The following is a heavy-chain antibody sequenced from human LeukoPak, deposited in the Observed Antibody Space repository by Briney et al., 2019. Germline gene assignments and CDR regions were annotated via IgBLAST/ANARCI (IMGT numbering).Heavy chain of an antibody. D-gene: IGHD6-13*01. CDR3: ARDPLLDPVAAAGNEGFEY. J-gene: IGHJ4*02. V-gene: IGHV4-61*02. Sequence: SQTLSLTCAVSGFSISSGSYYWGCIRQPAGKGRDWIMRIYTSGSTNDNPSLNSLTTISVDTSKNQFFRKLRSVPAADTAVYYCARDPLLDPVAAAGNEGFEYWGQGTLVTVSS. CDR1: GFSISSGSYY. CDR2: IYTSGST.